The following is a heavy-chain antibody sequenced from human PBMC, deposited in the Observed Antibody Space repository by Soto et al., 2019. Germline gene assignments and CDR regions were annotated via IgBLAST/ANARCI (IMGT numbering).Heavy chain of an antibody. Sequence: ASVRFSCKPSGYACTTWSMHWLRKDPGQRLEWMGWTNAGNGNTKYSQKFQGRVTITRDTSASTAYMELSSLRSEDTAVYYCARAHYYDSRGIAFDIWGQGTMVTVSS. CDR1: GYACTTWS. D-gene: IGHD3-22*01. CDR2: TNAGNGNT. J-gene: IGHJ3*02. V-gene: IGHV1-3*01. CDR3: ARAHYYDSRGIAFDI.